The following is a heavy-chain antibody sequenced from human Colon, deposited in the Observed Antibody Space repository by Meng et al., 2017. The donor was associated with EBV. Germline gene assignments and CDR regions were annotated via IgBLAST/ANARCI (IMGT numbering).Heavy chain of an antibody. CDR3: ATYMYFYRDFDY. V-gene: IGHV3-21*02. Sequence: EVQLVXSXXXXXKPXGXXXLSCAASGFSFSSYNMNWVRQAPGKGLEWVASISETSTEIHYADSVKGRVSVSRDNAKNSLYLQMNSLRAEDTAVYYCATYMYFYRDFDYWGQGTLVTVSS. CDR2: ISETSTEI. D-gene: IGHD3-10*01. J-gene: IGHJ4*02. CDR1: GFSFSSYN.